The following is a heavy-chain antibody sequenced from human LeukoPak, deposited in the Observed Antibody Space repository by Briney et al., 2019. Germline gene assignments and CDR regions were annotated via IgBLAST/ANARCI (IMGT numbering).Heavy chain of an antibody. CDR1: GFTFSSYS. D-gene: IGHD5-12*01. J-gene: IGHJ4*02. CDR2: ISSSSSYI. V-gene: IGHV3-21*01. Sequence: PGGSLRLSCAASGFTFSSYSMNWVRQAPGKGLEWVSSISSSSSYIYYADSVKGRFTISRDNAKNSLYLQMNSLRAEDTAVYYCARVRVATIIFDYWGQGTLVTVSS. CDR3: ARVRVATIIFDY.